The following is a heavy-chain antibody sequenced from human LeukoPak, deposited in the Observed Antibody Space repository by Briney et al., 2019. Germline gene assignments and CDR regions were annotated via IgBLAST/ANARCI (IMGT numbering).Heavy chain of an antibody. CDR1: GFTVSSNY. D-gene: IGHD3-22*01. V-gene: IGHV3-21*01. Sequence: PGGSLRLSCAASGFTVSSNYMSWVRQAPGKGLEWVSSISSSSSYIYYADSVKGRFTISRDNAKNSLYLQMNSLRAEDTAVYYCASNHYYDSSGYYREHYYFDYWGQGTLVTVSS. CDR3: ASNHYYDSSGYYREHYYFDY. J-gene: IGHJ4*02. CDR2: ISSSSSYI.